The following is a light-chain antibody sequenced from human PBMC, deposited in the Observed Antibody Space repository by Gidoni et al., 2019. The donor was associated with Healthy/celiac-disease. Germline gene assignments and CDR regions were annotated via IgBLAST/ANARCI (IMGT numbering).Light chain of an antibody. CDR1: QGISSY. J-gene: IGKJ3*01. Sequence: AIRMTTSPSSFSASTGDRVTITCRASQGISSYLAWYQQTPGKAPKLLIYAASTLQSGVPSRFSGSGSGTDFTLTISCLQSEDFATYYCQQYYSYPFTFGPGTKVDIK. CDR3: QQYYSYPFT. V-gene: IGKV1-8*01. CDR2: AAS.